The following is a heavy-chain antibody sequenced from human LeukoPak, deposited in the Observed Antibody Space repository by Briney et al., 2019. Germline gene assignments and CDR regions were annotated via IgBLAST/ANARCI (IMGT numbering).Heavy chain of an antibody. CDR2: INQDGSEK. J-gene: IGHJ4*02. D-gene: IGHD4-17*01. V-gene: IGHV3-7*01. Sequence: PGGSLRLSCAAPGFTFTNYWMSWVRQAPGKGLEWVANINQDGSEKYYVDSVKGRFTISRDNAKNSLYLQMNSLRAEDTAVYYCARDYGDYWGQGTLVTVSS. CDR1: GFTFTNYW. CDR3: ARDYGDY.